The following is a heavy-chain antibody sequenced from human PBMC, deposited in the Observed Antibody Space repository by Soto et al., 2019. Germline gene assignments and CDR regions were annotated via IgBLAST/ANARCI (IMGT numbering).Heavy chain of an antibody. D-gene: IGHD3-10*01. CDR1: GGTFSSYT. CDR2: IIPILGIA. Sequence: QVQLVQSGAEVKKPGSSVKVSCKASGGTFSSYTISWVRQAPGQGLEWMGRIIPILGIANYAQKFQGRVTIAADKSTSTAYMELSSLRSEDTAVYYCARFRGSYGMDVWGQGTTVTVSS. V-gene: IGHV1-69*02. J-gene: IGHJ6*02. CDR3: ARFRGSYGMDV.